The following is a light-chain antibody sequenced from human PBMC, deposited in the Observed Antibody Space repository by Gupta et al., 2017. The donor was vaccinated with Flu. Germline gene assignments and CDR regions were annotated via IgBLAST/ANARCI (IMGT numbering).Light chain of an antibody. CDR1: SSNIGSNT. CDR2: SNN. J-gene: IGLJ2*01. V-gene: IGLV1-44*01. CDR3: AAWDDSLNGVV. Sequence: QSVLTQPPSASGTPGQRVTISCSGSSSNIGSNTVNWYQQPPGTAPKLLIYSNNQRPSGVPDRFSGSKSGTSASLAISGLQSEDVADYYCAAWDDSLNGVVFGGGTKLTVL.